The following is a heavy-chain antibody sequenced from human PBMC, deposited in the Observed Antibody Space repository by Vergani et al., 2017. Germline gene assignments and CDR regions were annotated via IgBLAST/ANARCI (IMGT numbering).Heavy chain of an antibody. J-gene: IGHJ3*01. CDR2: INPGDSEV. CDR3: ANGGHGSENGGALQL. CDR1: ESSFISNE. D-gene: IGHD3-10*01. Sequence: EVMLVQSGAEVKKPGESLKISCKYSESSFISNEIAWVRQMSGKGLQWMGNINPGDSEVKSNPTFRGQVIFSVDTSVNTAYLQWRSLQASDTATYFCANGGHGSENGGALQLWGQGTNITVSS. V-gene: IGHV5-51*03.